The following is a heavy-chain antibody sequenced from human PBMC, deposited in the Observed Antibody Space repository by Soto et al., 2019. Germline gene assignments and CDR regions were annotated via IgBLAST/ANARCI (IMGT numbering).Heavy chain of an antibody. J-gene: IGHJ5*02. Sequence: PSETLSLTCTISDDSISSYNWNWIRQTPGKGLEWIGYIYYTGTTYYNPSLKSRLTMSADTSKNQFSLKLSSVTAADTCVYYCATSVTMSEETAGNDKWFDPWGQGNLVTVX. CDR1: DDSISSYN. CDR3: ATSVTMSEETAGNDKWFDP. D-gene: IGHD3-10*02. V-gene: IGHV4-59*08. CDR2: IYYTGTT.